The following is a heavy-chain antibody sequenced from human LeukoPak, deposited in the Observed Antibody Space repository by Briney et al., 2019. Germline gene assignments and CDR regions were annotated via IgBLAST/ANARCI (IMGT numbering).Heavy chain of an antibody. V-gene: IGHV4-34*01. CDR3: ARGHNMDV. CDR2: IDHSGST. Sequence: SETLSLTCAVSGVSFSGYYWTWIRQPPGKGLEWIGEIDHSGSTNYNPSLESRVAISEDTSKNQFSLKLSSVTAADTAVYYCARGHNMDVWGQGTTVTVSS. J-gene: IGHJ6*02. CDR1: GVSFSGYY.